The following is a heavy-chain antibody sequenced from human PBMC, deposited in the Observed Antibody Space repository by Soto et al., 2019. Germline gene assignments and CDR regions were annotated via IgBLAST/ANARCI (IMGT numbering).Heavy chain of an antibody. CDR3: ARDSPRDYYDYKDV. CDR1: GGSISSYY. CDR2: IYYSGST. J-gene: IGHJ6*03. V-gene: IGHV4-59*01. Sequence: SETLSLTCTVSGGSISSYYWSWIRQPPGKGLEWIGYIYYSGSTNYNPSLKSRVTISVDTSKNQFSLKLSSVTAADTAVYYCARDSPRDYYDYKDVWSKGTTVTVSS.